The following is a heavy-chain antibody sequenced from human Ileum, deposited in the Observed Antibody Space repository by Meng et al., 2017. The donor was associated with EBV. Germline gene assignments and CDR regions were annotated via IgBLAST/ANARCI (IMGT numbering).Heavy chain of an antibody. D-gene: IGHD5-12*01. CDR3: ARDFDSGTGY. CDR1: GFILSSFW. CDR2: IRPDGGDT. Sequence: VTLVESGGGLVQPGGSLCLSCAASGFILSSFWIHWVSQAPGKGLVWVSRIRPDGGDTYYEDSVKGRFTISRDNAKNSLYLQINSMRAEDTAVHYCARDFDSGTGYWGQGTLVTVSS. J-gene: IGHJ4*02. V-gene: IGHV3-74*01.